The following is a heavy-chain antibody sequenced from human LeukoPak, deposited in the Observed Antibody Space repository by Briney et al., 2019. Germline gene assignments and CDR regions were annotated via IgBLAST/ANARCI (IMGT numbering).Heavy chain of an antibody. CDR3: ARDHRYGYAYYYYMDV. CDR1: GGSVSSYY. V-gene: IGHV4-59*02. J-gene: IGHJ6*03. D-gene: IGHD3-16*01. CDR2: IYYTGST. Sequence: SETLSLTCTVSGGSVSSYYWSWIRQPPGKGLEWIGYIYYTGSTNYNPSLKSRVTISVDTSKNQFSLKLSSVTAADTAVYYCARDHRYGYAYYYYMDVWGKGTTVTVSS.